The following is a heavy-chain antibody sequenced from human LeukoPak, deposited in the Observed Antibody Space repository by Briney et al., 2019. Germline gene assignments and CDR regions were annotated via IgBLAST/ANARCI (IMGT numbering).Heavy chain of an antibody. Sequence: GAWGKVSCQASGYTFTSYALHWVRHAPGQRVGWVGWVNAGSGYTKYSQKFQGRVIITRDTSANTAYMELSSLTSEDTAVYYCAKTGGTTWIQLWSDYWGQGSLVTVSS. CDR2: VNAGSGYT. CDR3: AKTGGTTWIQLWSDY. D-gene: IGHD5-18*01. V-gene: IGHV1-3*01. CDR1: GYTFTSYA. J-gene: IGHJ4*02.